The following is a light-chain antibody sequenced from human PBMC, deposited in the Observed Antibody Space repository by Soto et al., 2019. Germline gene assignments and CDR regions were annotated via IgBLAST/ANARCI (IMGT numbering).Light chain of an antibody. CDR1: RDDVGGYNY. Sequence: QSALTQRPSASGSPGQSVTISCAGTRDDVGGYNYVSWYQHHPGKAPKLLIYGVTKRPSGVPDRFSGSKSGNTAYLTVSGLRAEDEALYYCSSYVVSNVVFFGGGTKLTVL. CDR2: GVT. J-gene: IGLJ2*01. V-gene: IGLV2-8*01. CDR3: SSYVVSNVVF.